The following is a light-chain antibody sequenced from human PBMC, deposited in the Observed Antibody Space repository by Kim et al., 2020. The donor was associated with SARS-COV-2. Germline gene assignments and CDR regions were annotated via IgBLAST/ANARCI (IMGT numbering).Light chain of an antibody. CDR3: QQYDNWPPNT. V-gene: IGKV3-15*01. CDR2: DAS. CDR1: HNVAGA. Sequence: VSPVSTPPLSCPPLHNVAGALPWYLHHPGQAPRLLLYDASTRATFVPSRFSASRSRTQFILTLSSLQPDDFAFYYCQQYDNWPPNTFGQGTKL. J-gene: IGKJ2*01.